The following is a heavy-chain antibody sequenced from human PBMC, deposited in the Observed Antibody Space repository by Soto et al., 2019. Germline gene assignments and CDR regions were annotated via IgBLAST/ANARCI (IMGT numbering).Heavy chain of an antibody. D-gene: IGHD3-22*01. Sequence: GGSQRLPCAASGCNFSSYAISWVRQAPGKGLEWVSAISGSGGSTYYADSVKGRFTISRDNSENTLYLQMNSLRAEDTAVYYCAKDGLYYYDSSGYFRYWGQGTLVTVSS. J-gene: IGHJ4*02. CDR3: AKDGLYYYDSSGYFRY. V-gene: IGHV3-23*01. CDR1: GCNFSSYA. CDR2: ISGSGGST.